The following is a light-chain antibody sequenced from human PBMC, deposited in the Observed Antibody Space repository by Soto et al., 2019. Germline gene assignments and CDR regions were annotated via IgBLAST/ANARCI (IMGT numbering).Light chain of an antibody. CDR1: SSDVGAYNY. CDR2: DVS. Sequence: QSALTQPASVSGSPGQSITISCTGTSSDVGAYNYVSWYQQHPGKAPKLMIYDVSNRPLGISDRFSVSKSGNTASLTISNLQADDEADYYCSSYTNSGTYVFGTGTKLTVL. J-gene: IGLJ1*01. CDR3: SSYTNSGTYV. V-gene: IGLV2-14*01.